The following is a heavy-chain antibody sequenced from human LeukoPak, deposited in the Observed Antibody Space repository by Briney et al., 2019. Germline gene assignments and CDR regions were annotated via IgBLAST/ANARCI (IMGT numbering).Heavy chain of an antibody. D-gene: IGHD3-22*01. CDR3: ARVCSGYYPDAFDI. J-gene: IGHJ3*02. V-gene: IGHV3-21*01. CDR2: ISSGSSYI. CDR1: GFTFSSYS. Sequence: GGSLRLSCAASGFTFSSYSMNWVRQAPGKGLEWVSSISSGSSYIYYADSVKGRFTISRDNAKNSLYLQMNSLRAEDTAVYYCARVCSGYYPDAFDIWGQGTMVTVSS.